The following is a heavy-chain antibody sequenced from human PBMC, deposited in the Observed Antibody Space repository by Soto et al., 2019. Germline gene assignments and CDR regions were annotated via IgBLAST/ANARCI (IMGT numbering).Heavy chain of an antibody. J-gene: IGHJ6*03. V-gene: IGHV3-23*01. D-gene: IGHD2-21*01. CDR2: ISGSGEAT. CDR3: AKRRYCGGYTCFPDYMDV. CDR1: GFTFRDYA. Sequence: GGSLRLSCVASGFTFRDYAMTWVRQAPGKGLECVSGISGSGEATHYAGSVKGRFSISRDNSRNTLYLQMNSLRPEDAALYFCAKRRYCGGYTCFPDYMDVWGRGTTVTVSS.